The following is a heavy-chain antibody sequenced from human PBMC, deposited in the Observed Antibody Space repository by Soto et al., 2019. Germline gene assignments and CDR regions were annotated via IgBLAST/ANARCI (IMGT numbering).Heavy chain of an antibody. V-gene: IGHV4-59*01. D-gene: IGHD2-21*02. CDR3: ARDLWGYCGTDCYPLDV. Sequence: SETLSLTCTVSGGSISRYYWSWIRQPPGKGLEWIGYMYNTGSTVYNPSFKSRVTISVDTSKNQFSLKLNSVTTADTAVYYCARDLWGYCGTDCYPLDVWGQGTTVTVSS. CDR1: GGSISRYY. CDR2: MYNTGST. J-gene: IGHJ6*02.